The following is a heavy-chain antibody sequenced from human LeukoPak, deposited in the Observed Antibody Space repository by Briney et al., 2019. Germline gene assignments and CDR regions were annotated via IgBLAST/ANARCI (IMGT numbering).Heavy chain of an antibody. D-gene: IGHD3-3*01. J-gene: IGHJ6*03. CDR1: GFTFSSYA. CDR3: ANPYGGDYDFWSGYYYYYYYYMDV. V-gene: IGHV3-23*01. CDR2: IGGSGGST. Sequence: GGSLRLSCAASGFTFSSYAMSWVRQAPGKGLEWVSAIGGSGGSTYYADSVKGRFTISRDNSKNTLYLQMNSLRAEDTAVYYCANPYGGDYDFWSGYYYYYYYYMDVWGKGTTVTVSS.